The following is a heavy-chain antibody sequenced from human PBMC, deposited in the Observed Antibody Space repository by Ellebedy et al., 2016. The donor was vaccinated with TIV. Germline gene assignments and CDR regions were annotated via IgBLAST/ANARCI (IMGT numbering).Heavy chain of an antibody. CDR1: GFTFSSYW. D-gene: IGHD6-19*01. CDR3: SFSRLVPY. Sequence: GESLKISCAASGFTFSSYWMNWVRQAPGQGLEWVANIKQDGSEKYYVDSVKGRFTISRDNTKNSLYLQMNSLRAEDTAVNYCSFSRLVPYWGQGTLVTVSS. J-gene: IGHJ4*02. V-gene: IGHV3-7*03. CDR2: IKQDGSEK.